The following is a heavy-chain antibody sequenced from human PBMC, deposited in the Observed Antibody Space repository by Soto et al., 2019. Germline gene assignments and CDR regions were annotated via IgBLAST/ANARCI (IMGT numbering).Heavy chain of an antibody. D-gene: IGHD4-4*01. CDR2: IRSNTYGGTT. Sequence: YLRLSCRASGFSLWDYAMSWFRQIPGKGLEWVGFIRSNTYGGTTEYAASVKGRFTISRDESKSIAYLQMNSLKTEDTAVYYCTREGDFSISYWGQGTLVTVSS. J-gene: IGHJ4*02. CDR3: TREGDFSISY. CDR1: GFSLWDYA. V-gene: IGHV3-49*03.